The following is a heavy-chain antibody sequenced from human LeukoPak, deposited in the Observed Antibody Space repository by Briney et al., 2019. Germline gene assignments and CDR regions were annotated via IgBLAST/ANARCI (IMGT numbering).Heavy chain of an antibody. Sequence: GGSLRLSCAASGFTFSSYWMSWVRQAPGKGLEWVANIKQDGSEKYYADSVKGRSTISRDNSKNTLYLQMNSLRAEDTAVYYCAKDKVHRWEPGRSWRPGPPDYWGQGTLVTVSS. V-gene: IGHV3-7*03. CDR2: IKQDGSEK. J-gene: IGHJ4*02. CDR1: GFTFSSYW. CDR3: AKDKVHRWEPGRSWRPGPPDY. D-gene: IGHD1-26*01.